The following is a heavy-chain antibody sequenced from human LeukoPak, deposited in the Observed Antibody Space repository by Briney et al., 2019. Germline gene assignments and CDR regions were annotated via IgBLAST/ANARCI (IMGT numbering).Heavy chain of an antibody. CDR1: GFPFSSYG. D-gene: IGHD6-19*01. V-gene: IGHV3-33*01. Sequence: GGSLRLSCAASGFPFSSYGKHWVRQAPGKGLEWVTTIWYDGSNKYYADSVKGRFTISRDNSKNTLFLQMNSLRAEDTGVYYCARGAQAVAGTYGYWGQGALVTVSS. CDR2: IWYDGSNK. CDR3: ARGAQAVAGTYGY. J-gene: IGHJ4*02.